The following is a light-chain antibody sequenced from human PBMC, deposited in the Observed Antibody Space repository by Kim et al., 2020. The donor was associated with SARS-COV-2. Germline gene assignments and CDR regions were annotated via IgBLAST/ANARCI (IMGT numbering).Light chain of an antibody. CDR1: ESVSSN. CDR3: EQYNNWPRT. V-gene: IGKV3-15*01. CDR2: GAS. J-gene: IGKJ1*01. Sequence: VSPGERATPSCRASESVSSNFDWYQRKPGQAPRRLIYGASTSATGIPDTCSGSVSGTEITLTITGLQSENFAVYYCEQYNNWPRTFGERTKVDIK.